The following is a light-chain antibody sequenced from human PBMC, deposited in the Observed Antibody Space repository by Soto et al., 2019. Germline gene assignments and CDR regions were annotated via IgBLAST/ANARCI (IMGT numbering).Light chain of an antibody. J-gene: IGKJ1*01. CDR1: QSIGSG. Sequence: DIQMTQSPSTLAASVGDIVTITCRASQSIGSGLAWYPQKPGKTPGLLIYEESRLERGVPSGFSGSGSGTEFPLTISSLQPDDFECYYCQQYNSFKWTFAQGTRWIS. V-gene: IGKV1-5*03. CDR2: EES. CDR3: QQYNSFKWT.